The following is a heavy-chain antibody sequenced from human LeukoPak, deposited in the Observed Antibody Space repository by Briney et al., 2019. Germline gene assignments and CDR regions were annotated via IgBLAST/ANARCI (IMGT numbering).Heavy chain of an antibody. J-gene: IGHJ4*02. Sequence: ASVKVSCKASGYTFTSYGISWVRQARGQGLEWMGWISAYNGNTNYAQKLQGRVTMTTDTSTSTAYMELRSLRSDDTAVYYCARDQRDTIFGVVIMGGLFDYWGQGTLVTVSS. CDR1: GYTFTSYG. V-gene: IGHV1-18*01. CDR2: ISAYNGNT. D-gene: IGHD3-3*01. CDR3: ARDQRDTIFGVVIMGGLFDY.